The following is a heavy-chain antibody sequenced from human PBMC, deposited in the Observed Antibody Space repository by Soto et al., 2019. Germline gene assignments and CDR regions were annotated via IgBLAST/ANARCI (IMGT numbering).Heavy chain of an antibody. CDR3: ARGPGFGESDY. V-gene: IGHV4-34*01. CDR1: GGSFSGYY. Sequence: SETLSLTCAVYGGSFSGYYWSWIRQPPGKGLEWIGEINHSGSTNYNPSLKSRVTISVDTSKNQFSLKLSSVTAADTAVYYCARGPGFGESDYWGQGTLVTVS. J-gene: IGHJ4*02. CDR2: INHSGST. D-gene: IGHD2-21*01.